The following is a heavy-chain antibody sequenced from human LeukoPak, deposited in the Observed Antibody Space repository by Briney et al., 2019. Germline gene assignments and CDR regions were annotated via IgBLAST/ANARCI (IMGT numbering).Heavy chain of an antibody. J-gene: IGHJ2*01. CDR3: ARVYYSSSYDYWYFDL. Sequence: SETLSLTCTVSGGSIRSYYWSWIRQPPGKGLEWIGYIYYSGSTNYNPSLKSRVTISVDTSKNHFSLKLTSVTAADTAFYYYARVYYSSSYDYWYFDLWGRGTLVTVSS. V-gene: IGHV4-59*01. CDR1: GGSIRSYY. CDR2: IYYSGST. D-gene: IGHD6-13*01.